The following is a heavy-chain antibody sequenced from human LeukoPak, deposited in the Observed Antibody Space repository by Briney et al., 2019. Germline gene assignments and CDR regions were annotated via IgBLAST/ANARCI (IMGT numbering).Heavy chain of an antibody. V-gene: IGHV1-46*01. J-gene: IGHJ4*02. CDR1: GYTFTNFY. D-gene: IGHD5-18*01. CDR2: INPSGGST. CDR3: AGSSGYTYGFYY. Sequence: ASVKVSCMASGYTFTNFYMHWVRQAPGQGLEWTGIINPSGGSTSYAQKFQGRVTMTRDTSTSTVYMELSSLRSEDTAMYYCAGSSGYTYGFYYWGQGTLVTVSS.